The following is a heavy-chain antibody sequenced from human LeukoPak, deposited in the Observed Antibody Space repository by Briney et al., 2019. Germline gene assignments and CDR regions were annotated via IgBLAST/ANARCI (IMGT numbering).Heavy chain of an antibody. V-gene: IGHV3-20*04. CDR1: GFTFDDYG. J-gene: IGHJ3*02. D-gene: IGHD1-26*01. Sequence: GGSLRLSCAASGFTFDDYGMSWVRQAPGKGLEWVSGINWNGGSTGYADSVKGRFTISRDNAKNSLYLQMNSLRAEDTALYYCARDAPVGATTVAASDIWGQGTMVTVSS. CDR2: INWNGGST. CDR3: ARDAPVGATTVAASDI.